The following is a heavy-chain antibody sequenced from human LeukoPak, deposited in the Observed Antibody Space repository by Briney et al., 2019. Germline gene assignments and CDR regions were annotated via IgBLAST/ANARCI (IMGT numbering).Heavy chain of an antibody. J-gene: IGHJ4*02. V-gene: IGHV3-7*03. D-gene: IGHD6-19*01. CDR2: IKQDGSEK. CDR1: GFTFSSYW. CDR3: ARDQSSYSSGWYGDY. Sequence: GGSLRLSCAASGFTFSSYWMRWVRQAPGKGLEWVANIKQDGSEKYYVDSVKGRFTISRDNAKNSLYLQMNSLRAEDTAVYYCARDQSSYSSGWYGDYWGQGTLVTVSS.